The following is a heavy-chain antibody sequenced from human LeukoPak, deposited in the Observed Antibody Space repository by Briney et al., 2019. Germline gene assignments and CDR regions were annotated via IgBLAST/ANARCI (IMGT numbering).Heavy chain of an antibody. Sequence: GGSLRLSCAASGFTFSSYRMNWVRQAPGKGLEWVSYISSSSRTIYYADSVKGRFTISRDNSKNTLYLQMNSLRAEDTAVYYCARDLDSSGYYFSFLHWGQGTLVTVSS. CDR3: ARDLDSSGYYFSFLH. V-gene: IGHV3-48*01. J-gene: IGHJ1*01. CDR2: ISSSSRTI. CDR1: GFTFSSYR. D-gene: IGHD3-22*01.